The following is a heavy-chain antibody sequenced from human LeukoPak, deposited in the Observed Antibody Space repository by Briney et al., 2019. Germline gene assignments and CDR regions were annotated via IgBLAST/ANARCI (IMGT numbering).Heavy chain of an antibody. D-gene: IGHD6-13*01. CDR1: GITSNNYA. J-gene: IGHJ4*02. CDR2: IGGYGGGT. V-gene: IGHV3-23*01. Sequence: GGSLRLSCVVSGITSNNYAMSWVRQAPGKGLEWVSGIGGYGGGTNYADSVKGRFTISRDHSKNTFYLQMNSLRVEDTAIYYCAKVDWDSSWNNPDCWGQGTLVIVSS. CDR3: AKVDWDSSWNNPDC.